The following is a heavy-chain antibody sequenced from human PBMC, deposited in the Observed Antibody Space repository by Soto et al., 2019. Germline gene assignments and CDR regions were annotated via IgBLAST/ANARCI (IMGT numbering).Heavy chain of an antibody. Sequence: PGESLKISCKGSGYSFTSYWISWVRQMPGKGLEWMGRIDPSDSYTNYSPSFQGHVTISADKSISTAYLQWSSLKASDTAMYYCAITGPDKWELLKGLNAFDIWGQGTMVTVSS. D-gene: IGHD1-26*01. V-gene: IGHV5-10-1*01. CDR2: IDPSDSYT. CDR3: AITGPDKWELLKGLNAFDI. CDR1: GYSFTSYW. J-gene: IGHJ3*02.